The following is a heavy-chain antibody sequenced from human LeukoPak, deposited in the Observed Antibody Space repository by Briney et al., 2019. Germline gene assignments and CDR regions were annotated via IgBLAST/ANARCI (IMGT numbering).Heavy chain of an antibody. V-gene: IGHV1-18*01. CDR1: GYTFTSYG. J-gene: IGHJ5*02. D-gene: IGHD3-3*01. CDR2: ISAYNGNT. CDR3: ARLLLYDFWSPSGWFDP. Sequence: ASVKVSCKASGYTFTSYGISWVRQAPGQGLKWMGWISAYNGNTNYAQKLQGRVTMTTDTSTSTVYMELRSLRSDDTAVYYCARLLLYDFWSPSGWFDPWGQGTLVTVSS.